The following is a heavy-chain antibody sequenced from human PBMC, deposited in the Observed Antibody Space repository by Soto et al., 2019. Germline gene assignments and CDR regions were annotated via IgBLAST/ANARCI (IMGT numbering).Heavy chain of an antibody. V-gene: IGHV3-30*18. D-gene: IGHD2-2*01. Sequence: PGGSLRLSCAASGFTFSSYGMHWVRQAPGKGLEWVAVISYDGSNKYYADSVKGRFTISRDNSKNTLYLQMNSLRAEDTAVYYCAKSSEQPHNCSSTSCYFFRYAFDIWGQGTTVTVSS. CDR1: GFTFSSYG. CDR2: ISYDGSNK. J-gene: IGHJ3*02. CDR3: AKSSEQPHNCSSTSCYFFRYAFDI.